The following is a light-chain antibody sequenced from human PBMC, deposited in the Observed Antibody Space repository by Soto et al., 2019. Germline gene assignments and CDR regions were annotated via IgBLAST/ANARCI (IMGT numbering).Light chain of an antibody. CDR3: QQFSRYPLT. CDR1: QTVRNNY. J-gene: IGKJ4*01. CDR2: DAS. V-gene: IGKV3-20*01. Sequence: EFVLTQSPGTLSLSPGERVTLSCRASQTVRNNYLAWYQQKPGQAPRLLIYDASSRATGIPDRFSGGGSGTDFTLPISRLAPEDLAVYYCQQFSRYPLTFGGGTKVDIK.